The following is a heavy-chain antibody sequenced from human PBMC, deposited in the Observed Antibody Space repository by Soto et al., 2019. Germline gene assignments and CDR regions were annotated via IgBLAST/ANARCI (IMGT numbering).Heavy chain of an antibody. Sequence: EVRLLESGGGLVQPGGSLRLSCAASGFTFNTYAMSWVRQAPGKGLEWVSVIGGGGGSTHYADSVKGRFTISRDNSKNTLYLHMNSLRADDTAIYYCARDSITRLSYDIPGMDVWGQGTTVTVSS. CDR3: ARDSITRLSYDIPGMDV. CDR2: IGGGGGST. CDR1: GFTFNTYA. J-gene: IGHJ6*02. V-gene: IGHV3-23*01. D-gene: IGHD3-10*01.